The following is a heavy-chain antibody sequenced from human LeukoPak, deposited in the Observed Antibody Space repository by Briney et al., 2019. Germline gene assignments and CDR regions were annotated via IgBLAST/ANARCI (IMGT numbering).Heavy chain of an antibody. J-gene: IGHJ6*03. CDR3: ARGHTYCSSTSCNTMRNKGYYYYYMDV. CDR2: INHSGST. Sequence: PSETLSLTCAVYGGSFSGYYWSWIRQPPGKGLEWIGEINHSGSTNYNPSLKSRVTISVDTSKNQFSLKLSSETAADTAVYYCARGHTYCSSTSCNTMRNKGYYYYYMDVWGKGTTVTVFS. D-gene: IGHD2-2*02. V-gene: IGHV4-34*01. CDR1: GGSFSGYY.